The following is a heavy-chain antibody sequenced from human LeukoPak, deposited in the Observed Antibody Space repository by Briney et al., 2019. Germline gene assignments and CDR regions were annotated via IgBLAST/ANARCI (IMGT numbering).Heavy chain of an antibody. CDR2: ISYDGSNK. CDR3: ARVGVGAYCGGDCHPAFDI. J-gene: IGHJ3*02. D-gene: IGHD2-21*02. V-gene: IGHV3-30*04. CDR1: GFTFSSYA. Sequence: GGSLRLSCAASGFTFSSYAMHWVRQAPGKGLEWVAVISYDGSNKYYADSVKGRFTISRDNSKNTLYLQMNSLRAEDTAVYYCARVGVGAYCGGDCHPAFDIWGQGTMVTVSS.